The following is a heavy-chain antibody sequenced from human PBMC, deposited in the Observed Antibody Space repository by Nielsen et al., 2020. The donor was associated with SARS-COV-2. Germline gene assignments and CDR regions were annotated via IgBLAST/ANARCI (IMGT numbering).Heavy chain of an antibody. Sequence: ETLSLTCTVSGGSINSRGYYWGWIRQPPGKGLQWVSTISGSATGTYYADSVKGRFSVSRDNSKNTMYLQMNSLRAEDTAVYYCAKSLLDMVVTATFDYWGQGTLVTVSS. D-gene: IGHD2-21*02. V-gene: IGHV3-23*01. CDR3: AKSLLDMVVTATFDY. J-gene: IGHJ4*02. CDR2: ISGSATGT. CDR1: GGSINSRGYY.